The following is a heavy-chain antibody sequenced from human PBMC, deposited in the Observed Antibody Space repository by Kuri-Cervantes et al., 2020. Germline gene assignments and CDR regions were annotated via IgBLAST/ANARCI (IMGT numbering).Heavy chain of an antibody. CDR2: INTNTGSP. D-gene: IGHD2-21*02. V-gene: IGHV7-4-1*02. CDR1: GYTFTSYA. J-gene: IGHJ3*02. CDR3: ARDRLVVTAPNDAFDI. Sequence: ASVKVSCKASGYTFTSYAMNWVRQAPGQGLGWMGWINTNTGSPTYAQGFTGRFVFSLDTSVSTAYLQISSLKAEDTAVYYCARDRLVVTAPNDAFDIWGQGTMVTVSS.